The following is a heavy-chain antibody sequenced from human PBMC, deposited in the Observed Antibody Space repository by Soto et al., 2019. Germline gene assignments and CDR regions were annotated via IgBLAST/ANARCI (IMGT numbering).Heavy chain of an antibody. J-gene: IGHJ4*02. CDR1: DFSITKDFYY. CDR2: IYYSGST. Sequence: SETMSLSCTFSDFSITKDFYYLRWIRQHPGMGLEWIGYIYYSGSTNYNPSLKSRVTISVDTSKNQFSLKLSSVTAADTAVYYCARGLTTVTVANWGQGTLVTVSS. CDR3: ARGLTTVTVAN. V-gene: IGHV4-61*01. D-gene: IGHD4-17*01.